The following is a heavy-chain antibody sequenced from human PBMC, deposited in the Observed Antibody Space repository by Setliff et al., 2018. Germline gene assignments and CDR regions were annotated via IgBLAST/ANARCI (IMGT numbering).Heavy chain of an antibody. Sequence: GGSLRLSCAASAFTFKNYWMAWVRQAPGKGLGWVATIKHDGTYTYYVDSVEGRFAVSRDNTNNSMYLQMNSRGTDDTAVYYCARDGSIEVGPGTNQELDVWGTGTTVTVSS. V-gene: IGHV3-7*03. J-gene: IGHJ6*04. CDR2: IKHDGTYT. D-gene: IGHD2-2*01. CDR3: ARDGSIEVGPGTNQELDV. CDR1: AFTFKNYW.